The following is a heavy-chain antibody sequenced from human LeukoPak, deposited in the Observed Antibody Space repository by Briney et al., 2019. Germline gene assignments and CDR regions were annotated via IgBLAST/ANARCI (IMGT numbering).Heavy chain of an antibody. CDR3: ARVLLWFGERAFDI. CDR2: ISSSGSTI. D-gene: IGHD3-10*01. Sequence: GGSLRLSYAASGFTFSDYYMSWMRQATGKGLEWVSYISSSGSTIYYADSVKGRFTISRDNAKNSLYLQMNSLRAEDTAVYYCARVLLWFGERAFDIWGQGTMVTVSS. J-gene: IGHJ3*02. CDR1: GFTFSDYY. V-gene: IGHV3-11*01.